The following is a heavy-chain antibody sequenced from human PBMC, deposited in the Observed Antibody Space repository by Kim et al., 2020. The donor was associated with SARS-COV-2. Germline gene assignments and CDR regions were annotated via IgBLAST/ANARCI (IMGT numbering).Heavy chain of an antibody. CDR3: ATGKVNDLRPAFES. J-gene: IGHJ4*02. CDR2: LRGSDGDT. V-gene: IGHV3-23*01. CDR1: GFTFSTAI. D-gene: IGHD2-2*01. Sequence: GGSLRLSCAASGFTFSTAIMAWVRQAPGKGLEWVSALRGSDGDTYYADSVKGRFFISRDTSKNTLYLQLHDLRAEDTALYYCATGKVNDLRPAFESWGQGALVIVSS.